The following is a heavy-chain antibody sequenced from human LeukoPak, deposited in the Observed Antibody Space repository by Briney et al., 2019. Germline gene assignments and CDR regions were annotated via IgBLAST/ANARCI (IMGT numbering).Heavy chain of an antibody. CDR2: IYHSGST. J-gene: IGHJ5*02. Sequence: SETLSLTCAVSGYSISSGYYWGWIRQPPGKGLEWIGSIYHSGSTYYNPSLKSRVTISVDTSKNQFSLKLSSVTAADTAVYYCARMTYNYGYFHNWFDPWGQGTLVTVSS. V-gene: IGHV4-38-2*01. D-gene: IGHD5-18*01. CDR3: ARMTYNYGYFHNWFDP. CDR1: GYSISSGYY.